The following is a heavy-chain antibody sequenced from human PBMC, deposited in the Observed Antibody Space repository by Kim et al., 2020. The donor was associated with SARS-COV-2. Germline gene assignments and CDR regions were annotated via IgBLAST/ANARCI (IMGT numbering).Heavy chain of an antibody. V-gene: IGHV3-33*01. CDR1: GFTFSSYG. CDR3: ARDRSRIAAAGTNAFDI. D-gene: IGHD6-13*01. J-gene: IGHJ3*02. Sequence: GGSLRLSCAASGFTFSSYGMHWVRQAPGKGLEWVAVIWYDGSNKYYADSVKGRFTISRDNSKNTLYLQMNSLRAEDTAVYYCARDRSRIAAAGTNAFDIWGQGTMVTVSS. CDR2: IWYDGSNK.